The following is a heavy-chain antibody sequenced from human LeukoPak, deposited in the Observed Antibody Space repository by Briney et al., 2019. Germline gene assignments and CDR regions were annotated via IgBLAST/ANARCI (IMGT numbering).Heavy chain of an antibody. CDR3: ARKSDYGDFHFDC. CDR2: IKQDGSEK. V-gene: IGHV3-7*04. J-gene: IGHJ4*02. CDR1: GFTFSNCW. Sequence: GGSLRLSCAVSGFTFSNCWMSWVRQAPGKGLEWVANIKQDGSEKYYMDSVKGRFTISRDNVKNSLYLQMNSLRAEDTAVYYCARKSDYGDFHFDCWGQGTQVTVS. D-gene: IGHD4-17*01.